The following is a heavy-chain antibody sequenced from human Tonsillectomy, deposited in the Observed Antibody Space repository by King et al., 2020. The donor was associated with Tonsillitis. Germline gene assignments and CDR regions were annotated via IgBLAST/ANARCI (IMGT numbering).Heavy chain of an antibody. J-gene: IGHJ4*02. V-gene: IGHV4-39*07. CDR1: GGSISNTRYY. Sequence: MQLQESGPGRVKPSETLSLTCTVSGGSISNTRYYWGWIRQPPGKGLEWIGSIYYTGRTYDSPSLKGRVTISVDTAKNQFSLKLNSVTAADTAVYYCARHYYFGSGSYYLYYFDYWGQGTLVTVST. CDR2: IYYTGRT. D-gene: IGHD3-10*01. CDR3: ARHYYFGSGSYYLYYFDY.